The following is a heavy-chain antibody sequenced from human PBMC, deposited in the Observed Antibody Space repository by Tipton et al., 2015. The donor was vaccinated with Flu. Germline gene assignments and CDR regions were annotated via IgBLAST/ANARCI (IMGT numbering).Heavy chain of an antibody. D-gene: IGHD6-13*01. CDR1: GFTLDDYV. Sequence: SLRLSCTASGFTLDDYVVSWFRQAPGKGLEWVGFIRTKVYGGTTEYAASVKGRFTISRDDSKTIAYLQMNSLNTEGTGVYYCTRGSTSSWLWGQGTLVTVSS. CDR2: IRTKVYGGTT. V-gene: IGHV3-49*03. J-gene: IGHJ4*02. CDR3: TRGSTSSWL.